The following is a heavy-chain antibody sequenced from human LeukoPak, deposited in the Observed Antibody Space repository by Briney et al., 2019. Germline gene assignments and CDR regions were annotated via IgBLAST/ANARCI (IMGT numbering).Heavy chain of an antibody. CDR2: MNPNSDNT. CDR1: GYTFTSYD. V-gene: IGHV1-8*01. D-gene: IGHD6-19*01. CDR3: ARHRDSSGWYIIWAFDI. J-gene: IGHJ3*02. Sequence: ASVKVSCKASGYTFTSYDINWVRQATGQGLEWMGWMNPNSDNTGYAQKFQGRVTMTRNTSISTAYMELSSLKASDTAMYYCARHRDSSGWYIIWAFDIWGQGTMVTVSS.